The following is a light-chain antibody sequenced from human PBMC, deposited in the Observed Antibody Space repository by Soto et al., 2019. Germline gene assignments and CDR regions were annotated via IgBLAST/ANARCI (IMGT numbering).Light chain of an antibody. Sequence: QPVLTQSPSASASLGASVKLTCTLSSGHTDYAIAWLQQQPERGPQYLMKVNSDGSHSKGDGIPDRFSGSSSGDERYLTISSVRSEDEADYYCQTWGAGTWVFGGGTKLTVL. V-gene: IGLV4-69*01. CDR1: SGHTDYA. CDR3: QTWGAGTWV. CDR2: VNSDGSH. J-gene: IGLJ3*02.